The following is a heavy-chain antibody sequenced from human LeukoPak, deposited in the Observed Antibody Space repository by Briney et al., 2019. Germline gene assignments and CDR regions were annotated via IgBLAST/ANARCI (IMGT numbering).Heavy chain of an antibody. CDR3: ARDRSSGWESWYFDL. Sequence: ASVKVSCKASGGTFSSYAISWVRQAPGQGLEWMGRIIAGNGNTKYSQKFQGRVTITRDTSASTAYMELSSLRSEDTAVYYCARDRSSGWESWYFDLWGRGTPVTVSS. CDR1: GGTFSSYA. J-gene: IGHJ2*01. V-gene: IGHV1-3*01. D-gene: IGHD6-19*01. CDR2: IIAGNGNT.